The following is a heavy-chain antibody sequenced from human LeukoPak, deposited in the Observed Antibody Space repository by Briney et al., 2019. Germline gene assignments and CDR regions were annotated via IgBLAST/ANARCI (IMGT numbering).Heavy chain of an antibody. CDR1: GYTFTDYY. CDR2: MNPKRGDT. CDR3: ARDLLGSVTSYSSGAWDY. V-gene: IGHV1-2*02. D-gene: IGHD3-9*01. J-gene: IGHJ4*02. Sequence: ASVKVSCKASGYTFTDYYIHWVRQAPGQGLEWMAWMNPKRGDTSYAQKFQGRVTITADESTSTAYMELSSLRAEDTAVYYCARDLLGSVTSYSSGAWDYWGQGTLVTVSS.